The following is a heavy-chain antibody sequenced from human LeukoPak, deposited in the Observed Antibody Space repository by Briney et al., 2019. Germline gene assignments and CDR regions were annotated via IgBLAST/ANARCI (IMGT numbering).Heavy chain of an antibody. V-gene: IGHV1-2*02. CDR3: ARKKMSSSGYYYYGMDV. CDR2: INPNSGGT. CDR1: GYTFTGYY. Sequence: ASVKVSCKASGYTFTGYYMHWVRQAPGQGLEWMGWINPNSGGTNYAQKFQGRVTMTRDTSISTAYMELSRLRSDDTAVYYRARKKMSSSGYYYYGMDVWGQGTTVTVSS. D-gene: IGHD3-22*01. J-gene: IGHJ6*02.